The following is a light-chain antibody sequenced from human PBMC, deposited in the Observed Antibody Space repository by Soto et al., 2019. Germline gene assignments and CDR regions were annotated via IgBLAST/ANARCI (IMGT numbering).Light chain of an antibody. Sequence: EIVMTQSPATLSVSPGERATLSCRASQSVSSNLAWYQQKPGQAPRLLIYGASTRATGIPARFSGSGSGTEFTLTISSMQSADSALYYCQQYGSSPITFGQGTRLEIK. CDR1: QSVSSN. V-gene: IGKV3-15*01. J-gene: IGKJ5*01. CDR2: GAS. CDR3: QQYGSSPIT.